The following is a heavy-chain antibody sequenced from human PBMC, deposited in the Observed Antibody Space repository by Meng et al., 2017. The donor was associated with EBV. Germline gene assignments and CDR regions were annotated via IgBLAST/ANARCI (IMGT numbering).Heavy chain of an antibody. D-gene: IGHD6-19*01. CDR2: INPNSGGT. Sequence: QVTRVRSRTQVKKPGAHVKVSYMPSRYTSTGYYMHWVRQAPGQGLEWRGRINPNSGGTNYAQKFQGRVTMTRDTSISTAYMELSRLRSDDTAVYYCARVGIAVAGTGDYWGQGTLVTVSS. CDR1: RYTSTGYY. J-gene: IGHJ4*02. CDR3: ARVGIAVAGTGDY. V-gene: IGHV1-2*06.